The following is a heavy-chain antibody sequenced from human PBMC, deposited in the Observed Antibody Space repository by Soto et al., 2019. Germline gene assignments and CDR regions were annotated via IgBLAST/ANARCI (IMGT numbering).Heavy chain of an antibody. CDR1: GFTFSNHW. D-gene: IGHD3-10*01. Sequence: DVQLVASGGGLVQPGGSLTLPCAVSGFTFSNHWMGWVRQTPRKGLEWVANISPDGSGKYYVDSLKGRFTISRDNAKESLYLHMSSLGVEDTGIYPCARWIRGTPDYWGQGTLVTVSS. V-gene: IGHV3-7*04. CDR2: ISPDGSGK. CDR3: ARWIRGTPDY. J-gene: IGHJ4*02.